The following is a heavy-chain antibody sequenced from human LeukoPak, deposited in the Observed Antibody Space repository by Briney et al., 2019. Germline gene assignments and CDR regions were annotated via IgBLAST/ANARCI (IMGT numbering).Heavy chain of an antibody. Sequence: GGSLRLSCAASGLTVSNNYMSWVRQAPGKGLEWVSVIYSSGNTYYADSVKGRFTISRDNSKNTLYLEMNSLRVEDTAVYYCAKVSDWGQGTLVTVSS. V-gene: IGHV3-66*03. J-gene: IGHJ4*02. CDR3: AKVSD. CDR1: GLTVSNNY. CDR2: IYSSGNT.